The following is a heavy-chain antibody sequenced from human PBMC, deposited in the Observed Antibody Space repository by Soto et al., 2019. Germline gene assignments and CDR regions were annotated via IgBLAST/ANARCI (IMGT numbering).Heavy chain of an antibody. J-gene: IGHJ3*02. Sequence: PGGSLRLSCAASGFTFSSYAMSWVRQAPGKGLEWVSAISGSGGSTYYADSVKGRFTISRDSSQNTVYLQMNSLTVGDTALYYCAKATATGGGAFDICGQGTMVTVSS. CDR1: GFTFSSYA. V-gene: IGHV3-23*01. D-gene: IGHD2-8*02. CDR3: AKATATGGGAFDI. CDR2: ISGSGGST.